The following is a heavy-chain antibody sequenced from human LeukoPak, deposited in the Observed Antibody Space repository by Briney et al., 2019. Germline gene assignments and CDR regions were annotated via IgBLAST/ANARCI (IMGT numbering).Heavy chain of an antibody. CDR1: GGSISSGDYY. V-gene: IGHV4-30-4*01. J-gene: IGHJ4*02. CDR2: IYYSGST. CDR3: ARGLYYFDY. Sequence: SETLSLTCTVSGGSISSGDYYWSWIRQPPGKGLEWIGYIYYSGSTYCNLSLKSRVIISVDTSKNQFSLKLSSVTAADTAVYYCARGLYYFDYWGQGTLVTVSS.